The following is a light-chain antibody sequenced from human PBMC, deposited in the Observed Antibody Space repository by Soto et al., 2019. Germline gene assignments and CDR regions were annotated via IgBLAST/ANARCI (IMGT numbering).Light chain of an antibody. Sequence: EIVLTQSPGTLSLSPGERATLSCRASQSVSSVSLAWYQQKPGQAPGLLIYGASSRATGIPDRFSGSGSGTDFTLIISRLEPEDFAVYYCQRYGSSLYTFGQGTKLEIK. CDR1: QSVSSVS. CDR2: GAS. J-gene: IGKJ2*01. CDR3: QRYGSSLYT. V-gene: IGKV3-20*01.